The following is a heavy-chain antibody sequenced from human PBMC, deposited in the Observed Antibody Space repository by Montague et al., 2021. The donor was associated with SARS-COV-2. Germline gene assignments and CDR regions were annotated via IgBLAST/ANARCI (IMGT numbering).Heavy chain of an antibody. Sequence: SETLSLTCTVSGGSISSYYWSWIRQPPGKGLEWIGYMYYSGSTNYTSSLKSRVTISVDTSKNQFSLKLSSVTATDTAVCYCACEGSWSYYNGWFDPWGQGTLVTVSS. CDR2: MYYSGST. CDR3: ACEGSWSYYNGWFDP. CDR1: GGSISSYY. D-gene: IGHD3-10*01. V-gene: IGHV4-59*01. J-gene: IGHJ5*02.